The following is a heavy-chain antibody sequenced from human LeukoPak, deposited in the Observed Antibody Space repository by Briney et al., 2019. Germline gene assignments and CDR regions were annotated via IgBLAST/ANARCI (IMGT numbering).Heavy chain of an antibody. V-gene: IGHV3-30-3*01. CDR1: GFTFSSYA. CDR3: ARASWFDP. CDR2: ISYDGSNK. Sequence: GGSLRLSCGASGFTFSSYAMHWVRQAPGKGLEWVAVISYDGSNKYYADSVKGRFTISRDNSKNTLYLQMNSLRAEDTAVYYCARASWFDPWGQGTLVTVSS. J-gene: IGHJ5*02.